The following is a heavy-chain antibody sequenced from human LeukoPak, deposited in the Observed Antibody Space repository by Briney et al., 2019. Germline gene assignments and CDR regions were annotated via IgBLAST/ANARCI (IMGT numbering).Heavy chain of an antibody. CDR2: MNPNSGNT. CDR1: GYTFTNYD. Sequence: ASVKVSCKASGYTFTNYDINWVRQATGQGPEWMGWMNPNSGNTGYVQKFQGRVTMTRDTSISTAYMELSSLRSEDTAVYYCARRGVGTHFDYWGQGSLVTVSS. CDR3: ARRGVGTHFDY. J-gene: IGHJ4*02. V-gene: IGHV1-8*01. D-gene: IGHD1-1*01.